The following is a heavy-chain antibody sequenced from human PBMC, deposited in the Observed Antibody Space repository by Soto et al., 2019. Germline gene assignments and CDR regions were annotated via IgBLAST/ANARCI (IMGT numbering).Heavy chain of an antibody. J-gene: IGHJ3*01. CDR2: VYYSGST. CDR3: ARSSFIVEVEGRHAFDV. Sequence: SETLSLTCTVSGGSVSSANYYWSWIRQPPGKGLEWIGYVYYSGSTNYNPSLKSRVSISVDTTKNQFSLKLSSVTAADTAVYYCARSSFIVEVEGRHAFDVWGQGAMVTVSS. CDR1: GGSVSSANYY. D-gene: IGHD1-1*01. V-gene: IGHV4-61*01.